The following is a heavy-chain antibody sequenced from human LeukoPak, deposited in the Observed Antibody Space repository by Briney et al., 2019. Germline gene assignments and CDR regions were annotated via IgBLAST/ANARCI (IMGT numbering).Heavy chain of an antibody. J-gene: IGHJ6*03. CDR1: GGSISSGSYY. D-gene: IGHD3-3*01. Sequence: SQTLSLTCTVSGGSISSGSYYWSWIRQPAGKGLEWIGRIYTSGSANYNPSLKRRVTISVDTSKNQCSLKLSSVTAADTAVYYCARTYYDFWSGYYYYYMDVWGKGTTVTVSS. CDR2: IYTSGSA. V-gene: IGHV4-61*02. CDR3: ARTYYDFWSGYYYYYMDV.